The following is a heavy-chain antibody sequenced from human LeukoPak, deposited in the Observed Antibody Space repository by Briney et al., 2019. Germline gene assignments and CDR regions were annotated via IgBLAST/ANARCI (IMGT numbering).Heavy chain of an antibody. CDR1: GGSISGGHYY. J-gene: IGHJ4*02. D-gene: IGHD2-2*01. Sequence: SETLSLTCTVSGGSISGGHYYWTWIRQHPGRGLEWVGHIYYSGSTYYNPSLKSRVTISVDTSKNQFSLKLSSVTAADTAVYYCARTRRCSSTSCPTFDYWGQGTLVTVSS. CDR2: IYYSGST. V-gene: IGHV4-31*03. CDR3: ARTRRCSSTSCPTFDY.